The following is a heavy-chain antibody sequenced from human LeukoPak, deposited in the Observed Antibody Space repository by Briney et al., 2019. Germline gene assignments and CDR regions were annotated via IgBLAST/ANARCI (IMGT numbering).Heavy chain of an antibody. V-gene: IGHV1-2*02. J-gene: IGHJ6*03. D-gene: IGHD3-10*01. CDR3: ARGGAMVRGWNYYYYYMDV. Sequence: ASVKVSCKASGHTFTGYYMHWVRQAPGQGLEWMGWINPNSGGTNYAQKFQGRVTMTRDTSISTAYMELSRLRSDDTAVYYCARGGAMVRGWNYYYYYMDVWGKGTTVTVSS. CDR1: GHTFTGYY. CDR2: INPNSGGT.